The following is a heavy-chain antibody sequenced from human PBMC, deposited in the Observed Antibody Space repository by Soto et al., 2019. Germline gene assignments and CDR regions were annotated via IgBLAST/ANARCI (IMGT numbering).Heavy chain of an antibody. CDR1: GGSISSYY. D-gene: IGHD5-12*01. Sequence: PSETLSLTCTVSGGSISSYYWSWIRQPPGKGLEWIGYIYYSGSTNYNPSLKSRVTISVDTSKNQFSLKLSSVTAADTAVYYCARSRADKVSVGVYFDYWGQGTLVTVSS. V-gene: IGHV4-59*01. CDR2: IYYSGST. CDR3: ARSRADKVSVGVYFDY. J-gene: IGHJ4*02.